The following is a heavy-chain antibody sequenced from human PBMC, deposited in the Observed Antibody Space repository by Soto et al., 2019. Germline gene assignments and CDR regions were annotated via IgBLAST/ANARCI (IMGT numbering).Heavy chain of an antibody. Sequence: SVKVSCKASGYTFTGYGISWVRQAPGQGLEWMGGIIPIFGTANYAQKFQGRVTITADESTSTAYMELSSLRSEDTAVYYCARYCSSTSCYSVSGYYYYYGMDVWGQGTTVTVSS. CDR2: IIPIFGTA. CDR3: ARYCSSTSCYSVSGYYYYYGMDV. CDR1: GYTFTGYG. J-gene: IGHJ6*02. D-gene: IGHD2-2*01. V-gene: IGHV1-69*13.